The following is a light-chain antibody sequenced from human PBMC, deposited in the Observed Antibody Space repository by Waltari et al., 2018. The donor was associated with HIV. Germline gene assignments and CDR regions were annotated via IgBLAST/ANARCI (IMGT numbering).Light chain of an antibody. CDR3: MIWHSSAFV. Sequence: QAVLTQPSSLSASPGASASLTCTLRSDINVGTYTIYWYQQKPGSPPQYLLSYKSDSDKQQGSVVPIRFSGFKDASANAGILLISGLQSEDEADYYCMIWHSSAFVFGGGTKLTVL. V-gene: IGLV5-45*02. CDR2: YKSDSDK. J-gene: IGLJ2*01. CDR1: SDINVGTYT.